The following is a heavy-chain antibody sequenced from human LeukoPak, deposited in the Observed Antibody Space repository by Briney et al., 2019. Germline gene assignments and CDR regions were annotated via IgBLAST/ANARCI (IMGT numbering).Heavy chain of an antibody. D-gene: IGHD2-15*01. V-gene: IGHV3-73*01. CDR3: TRGKGDQGWY. J-gene: IGHJ4*02. CDR1: GFSFSGSA. CDR2: IRSKADNYAT. Sequence: GGSLRLSCAASGFSFSGSAVHWVRQASGKGLEWVGRIRSKADNYATAYPASVKGRFTISRDDSKNTAYLQMNSLITEDTAVYYCTRGKGDQGWYWGQGTLVTVSS.